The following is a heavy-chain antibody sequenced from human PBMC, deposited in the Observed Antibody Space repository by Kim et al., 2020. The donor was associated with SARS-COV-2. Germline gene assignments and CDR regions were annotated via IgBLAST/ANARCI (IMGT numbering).Heavy chain of an antibody. J-gene: IGHJ4*02. CDR3: AKAKSRIWDY. Sequence: GGSLRLSCAASGFIFHEYTMHWVRQVPGKGLEWVALITWDGGSTFYADSVKDRFTISRDNSEKSLYMQMNSLTIEDSAFYYCAKAKSRIWDYWGQGTLVT. D-gene: IGHD3-3*02. CDR2: ITWDGGST. V-gene: IGHV3-43*01. CDR1: GFIFHEYT.